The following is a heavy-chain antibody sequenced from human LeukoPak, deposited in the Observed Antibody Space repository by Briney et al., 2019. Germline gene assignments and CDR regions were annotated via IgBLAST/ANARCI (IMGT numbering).Heavy chain of an antibody. CDR1: GYTFTSYD. V-gene: IGHV1-8*01. J-gene: IGHJ6*02. Sequence: ASVTVSCKASGYTFTSYDINWVRQATGQGLEWMGWMNPNSGNTGYAQKFQGRVTMTRNTSISTAYMELSSLRSEDTAVYYCARWFHIGYCSSTSCRNRAYYYYYYGMDVWGQGTTVTVSS. D-gene: IGHD2-2*01. CDR2: MNPNSGNT. CDR3: ARWFHIGYCSSTSCRNRAYYYYYYGMDV.